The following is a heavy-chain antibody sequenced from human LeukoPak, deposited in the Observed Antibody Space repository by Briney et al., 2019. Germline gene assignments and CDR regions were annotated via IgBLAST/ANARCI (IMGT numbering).Heavy chain of an antibody. Sequence: PSETLSLTCAVYGGSFSGYYWSWIRQPPGKGLEWIGEINHSGSTNYNPSLKSRVTMSVDTSKNQFCLKLSSVTAADTAVYYCARVVDWFDPWGQGTLVTVSS. CDR1: GGSFSGYY. D-gene: IGHD2-15*01. J-gene: IGHJ5*02. V-gene: IGHV4-34*01. CDR3: ARVVDWFDP. CDR2: INHSGST.